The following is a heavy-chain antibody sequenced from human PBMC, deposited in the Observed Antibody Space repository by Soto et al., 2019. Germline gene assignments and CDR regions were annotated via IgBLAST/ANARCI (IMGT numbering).Heavy chain of an antibody. D-gene: IGHD6-13*01. CDR1: GGSISNYY. CDR3: ARGLGAAPLAY. V-gene: IGHV4-59*01. CDR2: TYYSGST. Sequence: QVQLQESGPGLVKPSETLSLTCTVSGGSISNYYWSWIRQPPSKGLEWIGYTYYSGSTNYNPSLKSRVTISVDTSKNQFSLKLSSVTAADTAVYYCARGLGAAPLAYWGQGTLVTVSS. J-gene: IGHJ4*02.